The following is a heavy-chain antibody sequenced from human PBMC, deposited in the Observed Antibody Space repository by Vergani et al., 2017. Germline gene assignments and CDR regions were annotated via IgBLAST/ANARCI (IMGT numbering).Heavy chain of an antibody. CDR1: GFTFSSHG. Sequence: QVQLVESEGGVVQPGRSLTLSCVASGFTFSSHGMHWVRQAPGKGLEWVAVIWYDGSNKYYGDSVKGRFTISRDNSKNTLYLQMNSLRVEDTAVYYCARWCNEKRLDSWGQGTLFTVSS. D-gene: IGHD2-15*01. J-gene: IGHJ5*01. V-gene: IGHV3-33*01. CDR2: IWYDGSNK. CDR3: ARWCNEKRLDS.